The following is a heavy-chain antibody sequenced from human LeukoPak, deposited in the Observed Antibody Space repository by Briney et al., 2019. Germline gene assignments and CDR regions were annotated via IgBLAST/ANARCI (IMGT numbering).Heavy chain of an antibody. CDR2: ISGSGGST. Sequence: GGSLRLSCAASGFTFSSYAMSWVRQAPGKGLEWVSAISGSGGSTYYADSVKGRFTISRDNSKNTLYLQMNSLRAEDTAVYYCAKVMYIEDYARGGVDYWGQGTLVTVSS. V-gene: IGHV3-23*01. CDR1: GFTFSSYA. J-gene: IGHJ4*02. D-gene: IGHD4-17*01. CDR3: AKVMYIEDYARGGVDY.